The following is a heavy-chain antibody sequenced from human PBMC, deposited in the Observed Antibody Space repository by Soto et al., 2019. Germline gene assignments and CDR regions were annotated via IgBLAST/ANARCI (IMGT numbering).Heavy chain of an antibody. CDR2: ISAYNGNT. CDR3: ATLGYCSSTSCFDDGYYYGMHV. J-gene: IGHJ6*02. D-gene: IGHD2-2*01. Sequence: ASVKVSCKASGYTFTSYGISWVRQAPGQGLEWMGWISAYNGNTNYAQKLQGRVTMTTDTSTSTAYMELRSLRSDDTAVYYCATLGYCSSTSCFDDGYYYGMHVWGQGTTVTVSS. V-gene: IGHV1-18*01. CDR1: GYTFTSYG.